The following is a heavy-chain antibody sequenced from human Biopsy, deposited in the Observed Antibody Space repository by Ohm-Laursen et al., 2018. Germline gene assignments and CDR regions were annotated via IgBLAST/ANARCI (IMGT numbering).Heavy chain of an antibody. V-gene: IGHV1-2*02. CDR2: INPDNGGT. J-gene: IGHJ6*02. D-gene: IGHD3-16*01. CDR3: VRSRAGGATWGMDV. Sequence: GSSVEVSCKAPGGTFSNYGVNWVRQAPGQGLEWMGWINPDNGGTIHAQKFQGRVTVTRDTSISTAYVEVTSLRSDDTAVYYCVRSRAGGATWGMDVWGQGTTVTVSS. CDR1: GGTFSNYG.